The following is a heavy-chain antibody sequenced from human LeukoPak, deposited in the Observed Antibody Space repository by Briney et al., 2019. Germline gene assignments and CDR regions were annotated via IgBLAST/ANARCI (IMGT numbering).Heavy chain of an antibody. V-gene: IGHV1-8*01. Sequence: ASVKVSCKPSGYTFTSYDINWVRQATGHGLEWMGWMNPNSGNTGYAQKFQGRVTMTRNTSISTAYMELSSLRSEDTAVYYCARGQGTGYSSSWYDYWGQGTLVTVSS. J-gene: IGHJ4*02. D-gene: IGHD6-13*01. CDR3: ARGQGTGYSSSWYDY. CDR1: GYTFTSYD. CDR2: MNPNSGNT.